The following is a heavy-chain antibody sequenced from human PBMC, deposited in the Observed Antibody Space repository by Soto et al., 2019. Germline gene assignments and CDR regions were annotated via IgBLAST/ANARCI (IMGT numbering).Heavy chain of an antibody. CDR2: ISGSGGST. Sequence: EVQLLESGGGLVQPRGSLRLSCAASGFTFSSYAMSWVRQAPGKGLEWVSAISGSGGSTYYADSVKGRFTISRDNSKNTRYLQMNSLRAEDTAVYYCAKGTARRLDALDIWGQGTMVTVSS. CDR1: GFTFSSYA. D-gene: IGHD6-6*01. CDR3: AKGTARRLDALDI. J-gene: IGHJ3*02. V-gene: IGHV3-23*01.